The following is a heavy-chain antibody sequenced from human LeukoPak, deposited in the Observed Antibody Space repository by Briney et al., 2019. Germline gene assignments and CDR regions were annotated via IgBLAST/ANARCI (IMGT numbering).Heavy chain of an antibody. D-gene: IGHD6-19*01. Sequence: PGGFLRLSCAASGFTFSTFGMHWVRQAPGKGLEWLAFIRYDETHKFYADSVKGRFTISRDNSKNTLYLEMSSLRAEDTAVYYCAKRHDTGWYLFDFWGQGTLVTVSS. CDR1: GFTFSTFG. J-gene: IGHJ4*02. V-gene: IGHV3-30*02. CDR2: IRYDETHK. CDR3: AKRHDTGWYLFDF.